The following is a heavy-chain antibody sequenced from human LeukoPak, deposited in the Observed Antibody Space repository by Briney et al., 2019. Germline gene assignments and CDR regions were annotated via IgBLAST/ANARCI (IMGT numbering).Heavy chain of an antibody. CDR3: ARTSHYYDSSGYHAD. D-gene: IGHD3-22*01. Sequence: SSETLSLTCTVSGGSISSSSYYWGWIRQPLGKGLEWIGSIYYSGSTYYNPSLKSRVTISVDTSKNQFSLKLSSVTAADTAVYYCARTSHYYDSSGYHADWGQGTLVTVSS. CDR1: GGSISSSSYY. CDR2: IYYSGST. V-gene: IGHV4-39*07. J-gene: IGHJ4*02.